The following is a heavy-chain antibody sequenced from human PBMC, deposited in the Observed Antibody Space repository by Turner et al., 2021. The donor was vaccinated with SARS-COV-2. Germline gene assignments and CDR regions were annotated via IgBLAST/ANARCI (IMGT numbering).Heavy chain of an antibody. CDR1: GASISRYY. Sequence: QVLLQASGPGLAKPSETLSLTCTVSGASISRYYWAWIRQPPGKRREWIGYNYYRGSTNYNPSLKSPVNISVDTSKNQFSLKLTAVTAADSAVYFCARELTNNWFDPWGQGTLVTVSS. V-gene: IGHV4-59*01. D-gene: IGHD3-10*01. CDR2: NYYRGST. CDR3: ARELTNNWFDP. J-gene: IGHJ5*02.